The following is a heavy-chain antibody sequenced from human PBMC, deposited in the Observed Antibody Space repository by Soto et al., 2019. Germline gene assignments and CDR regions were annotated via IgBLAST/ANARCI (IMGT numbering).Heavy chain of an antibody. D-gene: IGHD1-26*01. Sequence: PGGSLRLSCAASGFSFSSYGMHWVRQAPGKGLEWVAVISYDGSNKYYADSVKGRFTISRDNSKNTLYLQMNSLRAEDTAVYYWAKAKIAYFPGPFDYGGRGTRVTVPS. V-gene: IGHV3-30*18. CDR2: ISYDGSNK. CDR1: GFSFSSYG. J-gene: IGHJ4*02. CDR3: AKAKIAYFPGPFDY.